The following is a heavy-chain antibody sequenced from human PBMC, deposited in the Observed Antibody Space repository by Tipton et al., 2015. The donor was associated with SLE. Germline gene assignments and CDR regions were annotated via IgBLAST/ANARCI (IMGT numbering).Heavy chain of an antibody. Sequence: SLRLSCAASGFTFDDYAMHWVRQAPGKGLEWVSGISWNSVDIGYVDSVRGRCTISRDKAKNSLYLQMNSLRAEDTAVYYCARDYPSLYITAAGSSYDSLDIWGQGTMVTVSS. J-gene: IGHJ3*02. CDR3: ARDYPSLYITAAGSSYDSLDI. D-gene: IGHD6-13*01. V-gene: IGHV3-9*01. CDR2: ISWNSVDI. CDR1: GFTFDDYA.